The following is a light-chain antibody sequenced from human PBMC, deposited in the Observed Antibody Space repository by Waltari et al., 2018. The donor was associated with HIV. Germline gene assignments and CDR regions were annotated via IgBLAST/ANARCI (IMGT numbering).Light chain of an antibody. CDR1: NIGSKS. Sequence: SYVLTQTPSVSGDPGETVTITCEGDNIGSKSVHWYQLQPGRAPLLVTFYDNDRPSGSPVRIDGSNGGNTATLTISRVEVGDEADYFCQVWDRPADQVIFGGGTKLTVL. CDR2: YDN. J-gene: IGLJ2*01. V-gene: IGLV3-21*01. CDR3: QVWDRPADQVI.